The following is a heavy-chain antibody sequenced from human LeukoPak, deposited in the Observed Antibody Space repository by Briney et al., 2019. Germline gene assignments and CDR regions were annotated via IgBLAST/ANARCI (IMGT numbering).Heavy chain of an antibody. CDR2: IIASDDST. CDR3: AKDPSY. J-gene: IGHJ4*02. CDR1: GFTFHDYA. V-gene: IGHV3-23*01. Sequence: GGSLRLSCAASGFTFHDYAMNWVRQAPGRGLEWVSTIIASDDSTYYADSVKGRFTISRDNSKNTLYLQMNSLRADDTAVYYCAKDPSYWGQGTLVTVSS.